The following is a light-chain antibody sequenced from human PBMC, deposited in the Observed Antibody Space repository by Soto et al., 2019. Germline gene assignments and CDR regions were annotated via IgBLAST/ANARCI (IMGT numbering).Light chain of an antibody. J-gene: IGKJ1*01. CDR1: QSISSY. V-gene: IGKV1-39*01. CDR2: VAS. CDR3: QQTFLTPRT. Sequence: DIQMTQSPSSLSASVGDRVTMTCRASQSISSYLNWYQQKPGKAPRLLIHVASSLQSGVPSRFSGSGSGTEFTLTISSLQPEDFATYFCQQTFLTPRTFGQGTKVDI.